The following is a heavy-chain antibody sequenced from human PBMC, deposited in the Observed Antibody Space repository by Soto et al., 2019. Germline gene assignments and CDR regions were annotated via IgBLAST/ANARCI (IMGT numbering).Heavy chain of an antibody. CDR1: GFTFSSNW. Sequence: PGGSLRLSCAASGFTFSSNWMHWIRQDPGKGLVWVSRINSDGSSTNYADSVKGRFTISRDNAKNTLFLQMNSLRADDTAVYYCATRNQFYHDSSGYYYAFDPWGQGTLVTVSS. D-gene: IGHD3-22*01. J-gene: IGHJ5*02. CDR2: INSDGSST. V-gene: IGHV3-74*01. CDR3: ATRNQFYHDSSGYYYAFDP.